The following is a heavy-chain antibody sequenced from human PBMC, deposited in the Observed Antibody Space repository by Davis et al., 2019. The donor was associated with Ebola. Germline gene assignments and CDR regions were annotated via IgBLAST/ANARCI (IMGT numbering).Heavy chain of an antibody. CDR3: AAATSGYYYGMDV. Sequence: MPSETLSLTCTVSGGSISSGGYYWSWIRQHPGKGLEWIGYIYYSGSTYYNPSLKSRVTISVDTSKNQFSLKLSSVTAADTAVYYCAAATSGYYYGMDVWGQGTTVTVSS. J-gene: IGHJ6*02. CDR2: IYYSGST. D-gene: IGHD1-26*01. CDR1: GGSISSGGYY. V-gene: IGHV4-31*03.